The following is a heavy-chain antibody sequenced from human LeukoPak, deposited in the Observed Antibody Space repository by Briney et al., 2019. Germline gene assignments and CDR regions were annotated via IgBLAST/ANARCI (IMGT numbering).Heavy chain of an antibody. D-gene: IGHD3-3*01. CDR3: ARETRRITIFGVVHYYYYGMDV. CDR2: IIPIFGIA. Sequence: SVKVSCKASGGTFSSSAISWVRQAPGQGLEWMGRIIPIFGIANYAQKFQGRVTITADKSTSTAYMELSSLRSEDTAVYYCARETRRITIFGVVHYYYYGMDVWGQGTTVTVSS. V-gene: IGHV1-69*04. J-gene: IGHJ6*02. CDR1: GGTFSSSA.